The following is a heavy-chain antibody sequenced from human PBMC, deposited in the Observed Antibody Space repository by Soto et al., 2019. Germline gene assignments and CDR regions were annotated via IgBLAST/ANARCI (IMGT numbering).Heavy chain of an antibody. J-gene: IGHJ5*02. V-gene: IGHV3-33*01. Sequence: GGSLRLSXAASGFTFSSYGMHWVRQAPGKGLEWVAVIWYDGSNKYYADSVKGRFTISRDNSKNTLYLQMNSLRAEDTAVYYCARDPVYCSSTSCYTPPNNWFDPWGQGTLVTVSS. CDR1: GFTFSSYG. CDR2: IWYDGSNK. CDR3: ARDPVYCSSTSCYTPPNNWFDP. D-gene: IGHD2-2*02.